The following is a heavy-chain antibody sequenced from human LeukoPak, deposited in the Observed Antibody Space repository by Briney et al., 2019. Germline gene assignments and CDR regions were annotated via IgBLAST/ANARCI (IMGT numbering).Heavy chain of an antibody. CDR1: GGSISSYY. CDR2: IYYSGST. J-gene: IGHJ4*02. Sequence: SGTLSLTCTVSGGSISSYYWSWIRQPPGKGLEWIGYIYYSGSTNYNPSLKSRVTISVDTSKNQFSLKLSSVTAADTAVYYCARTITMVRGGRFDYWGQGTLVTVSS. CDR3: ARTITMVRGGRFDY. D-gene: IGHD3-10*01. V-gene: IGHV4-59*01.